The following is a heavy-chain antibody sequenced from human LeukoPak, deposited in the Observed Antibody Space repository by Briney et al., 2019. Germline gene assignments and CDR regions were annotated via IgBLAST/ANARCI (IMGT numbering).Heavy chain of an antibody. D-gene: IGHD2-21*01. CDR2: INPASGGT. J-gene: IGHJ5*02. V-gene: IGHV1-2*02. CDR3: ARGLFPSGPTQCFGP. CDR1: GYIFSGHY. Sequence: ASVKVSCKASGYIFSGHYIQWVRQAPGQGLEWMGWINPASGGTNNAQKFHGRVTMTTDTSISTLYMELNSLRSDDTAVYYCARGLFPSGPTQCFGPWGPGTLGT.